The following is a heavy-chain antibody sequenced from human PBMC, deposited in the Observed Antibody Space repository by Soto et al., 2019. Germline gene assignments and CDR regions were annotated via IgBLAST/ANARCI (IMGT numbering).Heavy chain of an antibody. CDR1: GDSISPYF. CDR3: AREMVVAATPRGFDP. CDR2: IYYSGST. D-gene: IGHD2-15*01. V-gene: IGHV4-59*01. J-gene: IGHJ5*02. Sequence: SETLSLTCTVSGDSISPYFWSWIRQPPGKRLEWIGNIYYSGSTSYNPSLKSRVTISVDTSKNQFSLKLTSVTAADTAVYYCAREMVVAATPRGFDPWGQGTLVTVSS.